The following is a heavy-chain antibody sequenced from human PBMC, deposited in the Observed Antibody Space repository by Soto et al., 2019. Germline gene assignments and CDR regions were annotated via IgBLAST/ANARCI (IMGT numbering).Heavy chain of an antibody. CDR3: ARDGSGWYLDY. Sequence: SETLSLTCAVYGGSFSGYYWSWIRQPAGKGLEWIGRIYTSGSTNYNPSLKSRVTMSVDTSKNQFSLKLSSVTAADTAVYYCARDGSGWYLDYWGQGTLVTVSS. CDR1: GGSFSGYY. CDR2: IYTSGST. D-gene: IGHD6-19*01. V-gene: IGHV4-4*07. J-gene: IGHJ4*02.